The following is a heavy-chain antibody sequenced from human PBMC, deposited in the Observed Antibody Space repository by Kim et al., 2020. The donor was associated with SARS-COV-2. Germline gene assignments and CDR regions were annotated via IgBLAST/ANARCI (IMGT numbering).Heavy chain of an antibody. CDR1: GFTFSSYS. J-gene: IGHJ4*02. V-gene: IGHV3-48*01. D-gene: IGHD3-22*01. CDR3: ARDYYDSSGYLAY. Sequence: GGSLRLSCAASGFTFSSYSMNWVRQAPGKGLEWVSYISSSSSTIYYADSVKGRFTISRDNAKNSLYLQMNSLRAEDTAVYYCARDYYDSSGYLAYWGQGTLVTVSS. CDR2: ISSSSSTI.